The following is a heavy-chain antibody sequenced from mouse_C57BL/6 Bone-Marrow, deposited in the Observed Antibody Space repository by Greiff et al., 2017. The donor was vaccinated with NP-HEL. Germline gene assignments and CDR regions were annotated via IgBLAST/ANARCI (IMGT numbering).Heavy chain of an antibody. J-gene: IGHJ4*01. CDR3: ARYRASTGTRAMDY. V-gene: IGHV1-7*01. D-gene: IGHD4-1*02. CDR1: GYTFTSYW. CDR2: INPSSGST. Sequence: QVHVKQSGAELAKPGASVKLSCKASGYTFTSYWMHWVKQRPGQGLEWIGYINPSSGSTKYNQKFKDKATLTADNSSSTAYMQLSSLTYEDSAVYYCARYRASTGTRAMDYWGQGTSVTVSS.